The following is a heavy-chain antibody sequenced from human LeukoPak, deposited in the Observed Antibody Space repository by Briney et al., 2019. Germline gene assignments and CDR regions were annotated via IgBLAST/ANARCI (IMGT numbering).Heavy chain of an antibody. D-gene: IGHD4-17*01. CDR1: GFSFSGYE. J-gene: IGHJ4*02. CDR3: ARGDDYGDSLPAY. CDR2: ISTTGGTI. V-gene: IGHV3-48*03. Sequence: GGSLRLSCAASGFSFSGYEMNWVRQAPAEGLERISYISTTGGTIYYADSVKGRFTISRDNAKNSLYLQVNNMRVEDTAVYYCARGDDYGDSLPAYWGQGTLVTVSS.